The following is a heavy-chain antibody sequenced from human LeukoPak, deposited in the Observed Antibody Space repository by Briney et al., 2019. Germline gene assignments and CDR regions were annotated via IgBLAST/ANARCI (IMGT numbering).Heavy chain of an antibody. J-gene: IGHJ4*02. CDR2: MSPNSGDT. D-gene: IGHD5-12*01. Sequence: ASVKVSCKASGYTFTSYDINWVRHATGQGLEWMGWMSPNSGDTGYAQKFQGRVTMTRDTSISTAFMELTSLRAEDTAVYYCARGVATVDYWGQGTLVTVSS. V-gene: IGHV1-8*01. CDR3: ARGVATVDY. CDR1: GYTFTSYD.